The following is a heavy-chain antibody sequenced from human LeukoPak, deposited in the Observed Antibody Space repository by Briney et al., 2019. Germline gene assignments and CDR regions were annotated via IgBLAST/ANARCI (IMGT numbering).Heavy chain of an antibody. CDR2: IYCGGST. Sequence: GGSLRLSCAISGFTFAKFAMSWVRQAPGKGLEWVSVIYCGGSTYYADSVKGRFTISRDTPKNTLYLQMNSLRVEDTAVYYCASWPVGWYGEDSWGQGTLVTVSS. V-gene: IGHV3-23*03. J-gene: IGHJ4*02. CDR3: ASWPVGWYGEDS. D-gene: IGHD6-19*01. CDR1: GFTFAKFA.